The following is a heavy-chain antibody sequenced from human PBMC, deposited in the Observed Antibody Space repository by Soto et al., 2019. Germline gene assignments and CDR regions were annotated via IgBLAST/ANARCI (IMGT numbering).Heavy chain of an antibody. CDR2: IESSGST. CDR3: AEAVNDYDSRGYRTSYFDY. CDR1: GASISSGVYY. V-gene: IGHV4-31*03. D-gene: IGHD3-22*01. J-gene: IGHJ4*01. Sequence: SETLSLTCTVSGASISSGVYYWTWIRQHPGKGLEWIGYIESSGSTFFNPSLKSRVAISVDPSKSHFSLNLNSVTAADTAIYYCAEAVNDYDSRGYRTSYFDYWGHGTLVTVSS.